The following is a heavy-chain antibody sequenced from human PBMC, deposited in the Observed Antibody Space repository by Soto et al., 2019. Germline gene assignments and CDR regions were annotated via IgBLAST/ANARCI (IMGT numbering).Heavy chain of an antibody. CDR3: AKDFAVLMVYMVAFDI. D-gene: IGHD2-8*01. J-gene: IGHJ3*02. CDR2: ISGSGGST. CDR1: GFTFSSYA. Sequence: EVQLLESGGGLVQPGGSLRLSCAASGFTFSSYAMSWVRQAPGKGLEWVSAISGSGGSTYYADSVKGRFTISKDNSKNTLYLQMNSLRAEDTAVYYCAKDFAVLMVYMVAFDIWGQGTMVTVSS. V-gene: IGHV3-23*01.